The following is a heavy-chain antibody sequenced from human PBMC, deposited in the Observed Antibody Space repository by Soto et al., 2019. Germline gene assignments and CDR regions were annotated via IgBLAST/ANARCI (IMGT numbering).Heavy chain of an antibody. CDR1: GFTFSSYW. CDR3: AIETRNYYYYYMDV. J-gene: IGHJ6*03. Sequence: GGSLRLSCAASGFTFSSYWMSWVRQAPGKGLEWVANIKQDGSEKYYVDSVKGRFTISRDNAKNSLYLQMNSLRAEDTAVYYCAIETRNYYYYYMDVWGKGTTVTVSS. V-gene: IGHV3-7*01. D-gene: IGHD2-2*01. CDR2: IKQDGSEK.